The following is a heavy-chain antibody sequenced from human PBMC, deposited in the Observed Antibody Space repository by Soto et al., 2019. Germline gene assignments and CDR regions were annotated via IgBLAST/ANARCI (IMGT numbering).Heavy chain of an antibody. CDR3: AKARCTTSNCYVPDY. CDR2: ISGSGGSP. J-gene: IGHJ4*02. D-gene: IGHD2-8*01. CDR1: GFSFSTYT. V-gene: IGHV3-23*01. Sequence: GGSLRLSCAASGFSFSTYTMSWVRRAPGKGLERVSAISGSGGSPSYADSVQGRFTISRDNPKKTLYLQMNSLRAVDTVVYYCAKARCTTSNCYVPDYWGQGTLVTVSS.